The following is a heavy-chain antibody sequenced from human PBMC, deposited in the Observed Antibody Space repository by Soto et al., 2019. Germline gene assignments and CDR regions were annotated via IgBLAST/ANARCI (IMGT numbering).Heavy chain of an antibody. CDR3: ARLYSSGWYGPGRY. D-gene: IGHD6-19*01. Sequence: EVQLVESRGGMVRPGGSLRLSCAASGFTFDDYGMSWVRQAPGKGLEWVSGINWNGGSTGYADSVKGRFTISRDNAKNSLYQQMNSLRAEDTALYYCARLYSSGWYGPGRYWGQGTLVTVSS. J-gene: IGHJ4*02. V-gene: IGHV3-20*04. CDR2: INWNGGST. CDR1: GFTFDDYG.